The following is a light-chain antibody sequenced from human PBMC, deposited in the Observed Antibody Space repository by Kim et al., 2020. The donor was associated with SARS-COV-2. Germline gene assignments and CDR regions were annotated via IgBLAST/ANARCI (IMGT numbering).Light chain of an antibody. CDR1: QSVSSN. CDR3: QQYNSWLPYT. J-gene: IGKJ2*01. CDR2: GAS. V-gene: IGKV3-15*01. Sequence: VSPGERATLSCRASQSVSSNLAWYQQKPGQAPRLLIYGASTRSTGIPARFSGSGSGTEFTLTISSMQSEDLAVYYCQQYNSWLPYTFGQPIKLE.